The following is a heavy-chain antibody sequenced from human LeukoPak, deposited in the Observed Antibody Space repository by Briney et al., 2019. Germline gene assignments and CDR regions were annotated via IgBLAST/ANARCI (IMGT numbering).Heavy chain of an antibody. CDR3: ARGADYSNYHGNLYYFDY. J-gene: IGHJ4*02. CDR1: GFTVSSNY. V-gene: IGHV3-66*02. D-gene: IGHD4-11*01. CDR2: IYSGSST. Sequence: GGSLRLSCAASGFTVSSNYMSCVRQAPGKGLEWVSVIYSGSSTYYADSVKGRFTISRDNSKNTLYLQMNSLRAEDTAVYYCARGADYSNYHGNLYYFDYWGQGTLVTVSS.